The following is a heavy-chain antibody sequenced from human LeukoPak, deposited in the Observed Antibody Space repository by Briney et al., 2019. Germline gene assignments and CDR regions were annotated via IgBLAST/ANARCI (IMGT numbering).Heavy chain of an antibody. CDR3: ANRGYSYGDFDY. CDR2: FDPEDGET. D-gene: IGHD5-18*01. J-gene: IGHJ4*02. Sequence: ASVKVSCKVSGYTLTELSMHWVRQAPGKGLEWMGGFDPEDGETIYAQKFQGRATMTEDTSTDTAYMELSNLRSEDTAVYYCANRGYSYGDFDYWGQGTLVTVSS. CDR1: GYTLTELS. V-gene: IGHV1-24*01.